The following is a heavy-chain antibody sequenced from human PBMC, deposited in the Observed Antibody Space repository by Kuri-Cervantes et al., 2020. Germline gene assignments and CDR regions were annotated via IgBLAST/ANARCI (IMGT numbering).Heavy chain of an antibody. Sequence: GGSLRLSCVVSGFTFSNAWMSWVRQAPGKGLEWVSYISSSSSTIYYADSVKGRFTISRDNAKNSLYLQMNSLRAEDTAVYYCARAIVENYEYVWGSSSHPRYYYYYMDVWGKGTTVTVSS. J-gene: IGHJ6*03. D-gene: IGHD3-16*01. V-gene: IGHV3-48*01. CDR3: ARAIVENYEYVWGSSSHPRYYYYYMDV. CDR2: ISSSSSTI. CDR1: GFTFSNAW.